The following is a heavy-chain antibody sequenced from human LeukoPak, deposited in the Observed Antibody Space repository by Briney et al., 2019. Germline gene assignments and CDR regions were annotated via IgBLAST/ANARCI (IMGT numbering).Heavy chain of an antibody. Sequence: SETLSLTCTVSGDSISSYYWSWIRQPPGKGLEWIGYIYYSGSTIYNPPLKSRVTMSLDTSKNQFSLKLRSVTAADTAVYYCARGVISTDAFDVWGQGTMVTVSS. D-gene: IGHD3-3*02. V-gene: IGHV4-59*01. J-gene: IGHJ3*01. CDR3: ARGVISTDAFDV. CDR1: GDSISSYY. CDR2: IYYSGST.